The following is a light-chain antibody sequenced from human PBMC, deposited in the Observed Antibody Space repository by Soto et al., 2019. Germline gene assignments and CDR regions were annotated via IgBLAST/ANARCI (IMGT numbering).Light chain of an antibody. Sequence: DIQLTQSPSVLSASVGDTVTITCRASQALSNYLAWYQQKPGKAPDLLIYSASTLQSGVPSRFSGNGSETEFSLTIRALQPEDFATYYCQQLSRYPLTFGGGTKVDIK. CDR3: QQLSRYPLT. J-gene: IGKJ4*01. V-gene: IGKV1-9*01. CDR1: QALSNY. CDR2: SAS.